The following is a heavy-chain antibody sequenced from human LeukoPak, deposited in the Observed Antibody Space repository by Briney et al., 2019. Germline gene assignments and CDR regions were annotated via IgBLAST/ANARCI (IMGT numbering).Heavy chain of an antibody. D-gene: IGHD3-10*01. Sequence: SETLSLTCTVSGGSITNYYWGWIRQPPGKGLEWIGYIHYSGSTKYKSSLKSRVTISVDTSKNQFSLKLNSVTAADTAVYYCARGKEVITMLRGLKPGYYFDYWGQGTLVTVSS. V-gene: IGHV4-59*01. CDR2: IHYSGST. CDR3: ARGKEVITMLRGLKPGYYFDY. J-gene: IGHJ4*02. CDR1: GGSITNYY.